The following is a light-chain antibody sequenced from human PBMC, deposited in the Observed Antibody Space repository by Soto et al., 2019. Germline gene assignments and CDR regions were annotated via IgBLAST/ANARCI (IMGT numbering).Light chain of an antibody. Sequence: QSALTQPPSASGSPGQSVTISCTGTSNDVGAYNFISWYQQHPGKAPKLMIYEVNKRPSGVPDRFSGSKSGNTASLTVSGLQAEDEADYYCATWDDSLSGHVVFGGGTKVTVL. CDR1: SNDVGAYNF. V-gene: IGLV2-8*01. CDR2: EVN. J-gene: IGLJ2*01. CDR3: ATWDDSLSGHVV.